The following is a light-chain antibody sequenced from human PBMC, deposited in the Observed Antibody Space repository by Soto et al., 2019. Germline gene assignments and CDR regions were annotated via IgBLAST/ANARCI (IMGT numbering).Light chain of an antibody. CDR3: QEGSTLLT. V-gene: IGKV1-39*01. CDR2: GAS. Sequence: DIQMTQSPSSLSTSVGDRVTITCRTSQSVSTYLNWYQQRPGKAPKLLLYGASSLQSGVPSRFSGSGSGTHFTLTISSLQPEDFATYYCQEGSTLLTFGGGTKVEIK. J-gene: IGKJ4*01. CDR1: QSVSTY.